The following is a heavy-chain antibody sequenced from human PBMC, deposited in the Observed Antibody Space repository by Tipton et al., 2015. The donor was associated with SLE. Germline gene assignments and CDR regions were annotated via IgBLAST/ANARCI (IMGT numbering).Heavy chain of an antibody. CDR1: GGSISSSSSY. CDR3: ARGRGVQYLWYFDY. CDR2: IYYSGST. J-gene: IGHJ4*02. D-gene: IGHD2-8*02. V-gene: IGHV4-61*05. Sequence: GLVKPSETLSLTCTVSGGSISSSSSYWGWIRQPPGKGLEWIGYIYYSGSTNYKPSLKSRVTISVDTSKNQFSLKLSSVTAADTAVYYCARGRGVQYLWYFDYWGQGTLVTVSS.